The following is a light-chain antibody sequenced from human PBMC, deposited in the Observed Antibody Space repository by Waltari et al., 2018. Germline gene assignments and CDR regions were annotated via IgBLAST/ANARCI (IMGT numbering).Light chain of an antibody. J-gene: IGLJ1*01. CDR1: SSDVGIYNL. V-gene: IGLV2-23*02. CDR3: CSYAGSPYV. Sequence: QSALTQPASVSGSPGQSITIPCTETSSDVGIYNLVSWYHQHPGKAPTLMIYEVSKRPSGVSNRFSGSKSGNTASLTISGLQAEDEADYYCCSYAGSPYVFGTGTKVTVL. CDR2: EVS.